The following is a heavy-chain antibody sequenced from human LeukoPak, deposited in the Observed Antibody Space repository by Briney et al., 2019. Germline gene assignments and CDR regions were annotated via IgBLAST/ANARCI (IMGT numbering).Heavy chain of an antibody. CDR3: ARGEKTTVTTFDF. V-gene: IGHV4-39*07. D-gene: IGHD4-11*01. Sequence: SETLSLTCTVSRGSISSRNYYWGWIRQPPGKGLEWIGSIYYSGSTYYNPSLKSRVTISVDTSKRQVSLKLNSVTAADSAVYHCARGEKTTVTTFDFWGQGTLVTVSS. CDR1: RGSISSRNYY. CDR2: IYYSGST. J-gene: IGHJ4*02.